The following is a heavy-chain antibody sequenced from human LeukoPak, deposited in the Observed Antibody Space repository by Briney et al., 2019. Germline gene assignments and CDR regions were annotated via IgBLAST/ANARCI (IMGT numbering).Heavy chain of an antibody. CDR3: ARDAEDTAMAGAFDI. J-gene: IGHJ3*02. Sequence: GASVKVSCKASGYTFTSYAMHWVRQAPGQRLEWMGWINAGNGNTKYSQKFQGRVTITRDTSASTAYMELSSLRSEDTAVYYCARDAEDTAMAGAFDIWGQGTMVTVSS. CDR2: INAGNGNT. CDR1: GYTFTSYA. V-gene: IGHV1-3*01. D-gene: IGHD5-18*01.